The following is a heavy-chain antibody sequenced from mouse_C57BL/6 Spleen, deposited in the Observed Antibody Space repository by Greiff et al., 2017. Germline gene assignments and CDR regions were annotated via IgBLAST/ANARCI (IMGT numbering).Heavy chain of an antibody. CDR1: GFTFNTYA. D-gene: IGHD1-1*01. Sequence: EVQGVESGGGLVQPKGSLKLSCAASGFTFNTYAMHWVRQAPGKGLEWVARIRSKSSNYATYYADSVKDRFTISRDDSQSMLYLQMNNLKTEDTAMYYCVRGDYYGSSRYYYAMDYWGQGTSVTVSS. CDR2: IRSKSSNYAT. V-gene: IGHV10-3*01. CDR3: VRGDYYGSSRYYYAMDY. J-gene: IGHJ4*01.